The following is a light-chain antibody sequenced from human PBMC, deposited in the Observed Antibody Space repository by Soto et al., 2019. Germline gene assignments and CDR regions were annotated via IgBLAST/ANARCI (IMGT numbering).Light chain of an antibody. CDR1: QSFSSSY. V-gene: IGKV3-20*01. CDR3: QQYGRSPPYT. CDR2: GAS. J-gene: IGKJ2*01. Sequence: EIVLTQSPGTLSLSPGERATLSCRASQSFSSSYLAWYQQKPGQAPGLVIYGASTRATGIPDRFNGSGSGTDFTLTIRRLEPEDFAVYYCQQYGRSPPYTFGQGTKLEIQ.